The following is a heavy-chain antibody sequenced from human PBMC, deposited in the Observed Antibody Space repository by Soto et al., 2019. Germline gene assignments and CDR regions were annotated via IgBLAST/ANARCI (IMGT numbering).Heavy chain of an antibody. V-gene: IGHV1-3*01. J-gene: IGHJ4*01. CDR1: GYTFTAYA. CDR3: ARPRQGYDGYYIPFDF. Sequence: ASLKVSCKASGYTFTAYAIHWMRQAPGQRLEWMGWINVGKGNTRYSEKFRDRVTISRDTSASTAYLELSSLTSGDTAVYYCARPRQGYDGYYIPFDFWGHGTLVTVSS. CDR2: INVGKGNT. D-gene: IGHD3-22*01.